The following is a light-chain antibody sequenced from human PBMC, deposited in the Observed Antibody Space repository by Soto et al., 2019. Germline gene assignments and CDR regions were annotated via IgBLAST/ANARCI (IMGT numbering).Light chain of an antibody. CDR3: QQYNNWPRT. Sequence: EIVLTQSPGTLSLSPGEGATLSCRASESVASSYLAWYQQIPGQAPRLLIYGASSRATGIPDRFSGSGSGTEFTLTISSLQSEDFAVYYCQQYNNWPRTFGQGTKVDIK. CDR2: GAS. J-gene: IGKJ1*01. V-gene: IGKV3-20*01. CDR1: ESVASSY.